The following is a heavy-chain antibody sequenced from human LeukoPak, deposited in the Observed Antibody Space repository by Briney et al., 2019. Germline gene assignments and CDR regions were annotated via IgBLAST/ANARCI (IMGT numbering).Heavy chain of an antibody. J-gene: IGHJ4*02. CDR1: GFTFSSYD. Sequence: PGGSLRLSCAASGFTFSSYDMHWVRQAPGKGLEWVSAIGTAGDTYYPGSVKGRFTISRENAKNSLYLQMNSLRAGDTAVYYCASSGYRGYFDYWGQGTLVTVSS. CDR3: ASSGYRGYFDY. D-gene: IGHD5-12*01. CDR2: IGTAGDT. V-gene: IGHV3-13*01.